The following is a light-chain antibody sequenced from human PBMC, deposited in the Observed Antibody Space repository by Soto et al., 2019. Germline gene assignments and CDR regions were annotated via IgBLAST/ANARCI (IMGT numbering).Light chain of an antibody. CDR1: RSDVGGYNY. CDR2: DVS. V-gene: IGLV2-8*01. CDR3: SSYAGSNNFGV. Sequence: QSALTQPPSASGSPGQSVTISCTGTRSDVGGYNYDSWYQQHPGKAPRLMIYDVSKRPSGVPDRFSGSKSGNTASLTVSGLQAEDEADYYCSSYAGSNNFGVFGGGTKLTVL. J-gene: IGLJ2*01.